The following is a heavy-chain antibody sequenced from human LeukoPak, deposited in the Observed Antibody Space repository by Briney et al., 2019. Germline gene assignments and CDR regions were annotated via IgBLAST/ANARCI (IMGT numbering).Heavy chain of an antibody. D-gene: IGHD3-22*01. V-gene: IGHV1-2*02. CDR1: GYTFTAYY. J-gene: IGHJ6*03. Sequence: GASVKVSCKASGYTFTAYYMHWVRQAPGQGLEWMGWINANSGGTNYAQKFQGRVTMTRDTSISTAYMELSRLTSDDTAVYYCARARYYDSSGNAYFYYYMDVWGKGTTVTVSS. CDR2: INANSGGT. CDR3: ARARYYDSSGNAYFYYYMDV.